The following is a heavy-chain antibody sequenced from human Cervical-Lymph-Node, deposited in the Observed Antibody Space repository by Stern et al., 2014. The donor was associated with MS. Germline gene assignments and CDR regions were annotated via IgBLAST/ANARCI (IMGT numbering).Heavy chain of an antibody. Sequence: EVQLVESGGHLGQPGGSLRLSCAASGFSLRAYSMSLVRQAPGKGLEWLSFISTSGNTIYYADSVGGRFTISRDMATNSLYLHMNSLRDEDTAVYYCARTWRENTFDSWGQGILVTVSS. J-gene: IGHJ4*02. CDR3: ARTWRENTFDS. V-gene: IGHV3-48*02. CDR1: GFSLRAYS. CDR2: ISTSGNTI. D-gene: IGHD5-24*01.